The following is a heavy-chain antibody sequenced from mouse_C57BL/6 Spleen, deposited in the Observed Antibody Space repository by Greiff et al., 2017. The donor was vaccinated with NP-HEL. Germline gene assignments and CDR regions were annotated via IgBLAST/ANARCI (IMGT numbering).Heavy chain of an antibody. CDR3: ARGVYDYDEAWFAY. D-gene: IGHD2-4*01. J-gene: IGHJ3*01. CDR2: IYPGDGDT. CDR1: GYAFSSSW. Sequence: QVQLQQSGPELVKPGASVKISCKASGYAFSSSWMNWVKQRPGKGLEWIGRIYPGDGDTNYNGKFKGKATLTADKSSSTAYMQLSSLTSEDSAVYFCARGVYDYDEAWFAYWGQGTLVTVSA. V-gene: IGHV1-82*01.